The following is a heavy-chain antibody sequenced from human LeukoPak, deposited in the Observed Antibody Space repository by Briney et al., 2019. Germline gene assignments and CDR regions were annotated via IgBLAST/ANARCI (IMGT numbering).Heavy chain of an antibody. J-gene: IGHJ4*02. CDR2: ISSGGGNT. D-gene: IGHD4-23*01. CDR1: GFPFGSYA. CDR3: ARDIGGKRGFDY. V-gene: IGHV3-23*01. Sequence: PGGSLRLSCVASGFPFGSYAMNWVRQAPGKGLEWVSGISSGGGNTYDADSVKGRFTISRDNSKNTVFMRMNSLRAEDTAVYYCARDIGGKRGFDYWGQGTLVTVSS.